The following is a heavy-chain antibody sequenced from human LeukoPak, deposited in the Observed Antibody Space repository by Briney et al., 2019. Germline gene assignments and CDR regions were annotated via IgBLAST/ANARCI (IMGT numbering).Heavy chain of an antibody. D-gene: IGHD3-3*01. CDR2: IIPIFGTA. CDR3: ARARNYDFWSGYSYYYYYMDV. V-gene: IGHV1-69*05. J-gene: IGHJ6*03. Sequence: ASVKVSCKASGGTFSSYAISWVRQAPGQGLKWMGGIIPIFGTANYAQKFQGRVTMTRDTSTSTVYMELSSLRSEDTAVYYCARARNYDFWSGYSYYYYYMDVWGKGTTVTVSS. CDR1: GGTFSSYA.